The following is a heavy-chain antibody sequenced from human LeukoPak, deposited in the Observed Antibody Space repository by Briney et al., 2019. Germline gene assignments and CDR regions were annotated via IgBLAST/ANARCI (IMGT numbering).Heavy chain of an antibody. J-gene: IGHJ4*02. V-gene: IGHV1-18*01. D-gene: IGHD6-13*01. Sequence: ASVKVSCKASGFTFTSHGFTWVRQAPGQGLGWMGWISAYNGDTHSAERFQGRVTLTTDTSTSTAYMELRSLRSDDTAVYYCARKQTSPPLDFWGQGTLVTVSS. CDR2: ISAYNGDT. CDR1: GFTFTSHG. CDR3: ARKQTSPPLDF.